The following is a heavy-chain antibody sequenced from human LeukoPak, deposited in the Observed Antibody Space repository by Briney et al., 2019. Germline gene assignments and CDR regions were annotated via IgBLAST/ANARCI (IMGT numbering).Heavy chain of an antibody. J-gene: IGHJ6*02. D-gene: IGHD6-13*01. CDR2: IYYSGST. CDR3: ASSRRDYYYGMDV. Sequence: PSETQSLTCTVCGDSISSYYGSWIRHSPGKGLEWIGYIYYSGSTNDNPSLKRRVSISVDTSKNQSSLTLSSVTAADTAVYYCASSRRDYYYGMDVWGQGTTVTVSS. CDR1: GDSISSYY. V-gene: IGHV4-59*08.